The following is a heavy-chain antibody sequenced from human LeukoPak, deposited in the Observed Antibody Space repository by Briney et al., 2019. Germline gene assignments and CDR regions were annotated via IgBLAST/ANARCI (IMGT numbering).Heavy chain of an antibody. D-gene: IGHD4-17*01. CDR1: GLAFEDYA. J-gene: IGHJ4*02. V-gene: IGHV3-43D*03. Sequence: VGSLRLSCVGSGLAFEDYATHWVREPPGPRRKWVCVLNWDGSRTYYADSVKGRFTISRDNNTNSLFLQMNNLRPEDTALYYCATTGSDDYGEYFWGRGTLVTVSS. CDR2: LNWDGSRT. CDR3: ATTGSDDYGEYF.